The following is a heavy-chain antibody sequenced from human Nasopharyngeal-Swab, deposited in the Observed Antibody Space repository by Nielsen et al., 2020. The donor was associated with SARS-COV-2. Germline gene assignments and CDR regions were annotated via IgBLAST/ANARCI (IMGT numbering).Heavy chain of an antibody. CDR1: GFTYSTYA. CDR3: AKGVGYGDTGCFDE. CDR2: ISGSGGNT. Sequence: GESLKISCVASGFTYSTYAMSWVSQAPGKGLEWVSGISGSGGNTYYADSAKGRFTISRDNSMETLSLQMNSLSVEDTAVYYCAKGVGYGDTGCFDEWGQGTLVTASS. D-gene: IGHD4-17*01. J-gene: IGHJ4*02. V-gene: IGHV3-23*01.